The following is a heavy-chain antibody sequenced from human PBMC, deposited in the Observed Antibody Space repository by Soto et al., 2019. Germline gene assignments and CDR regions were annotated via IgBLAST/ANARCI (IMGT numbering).Heavy chain of an antibody. Sequence: GGSLRLSCAASGFTFSNAWMNWVRQAPGKGLEWVGRIKSKTDGGTTDYAAPVKGRFTISRDDSKNTLYLQMNSLKTEDTAVYYCTTASTPRWYYYYGMDVWGQGTTVTVSS. V-gene: IGHV3-15*07. CDR2: IKSKTDGGTT. D-gene: IGHD4-17*01. CDR3: TTASTPRWYYYYGMDV. J-gene: IGHJ6*02. CDR1: GFTFSNAW.